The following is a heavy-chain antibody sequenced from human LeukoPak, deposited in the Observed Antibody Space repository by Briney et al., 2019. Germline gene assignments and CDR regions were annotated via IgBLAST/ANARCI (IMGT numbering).Heavy chain of an antibody. CDR1: GFIFRSYW. CDR2: IKEDGVGK. V-gene: IGHV3-7*01. CDR3: ARAERFLEWLGHGEYFQH. Sequence: GGSLRLSCAASGFIFRSYWMSWVRQAPGKGLEWVANIKEDGVGKYYVDSVKGRFTISRDNAKNSLYLQMNSLRAEDTAVYYCARAERFLEWLGHGEYFQHWGQGTLVTVSS. J-gene: IGHJ1*01. D-gene: IGHD3-3*01.